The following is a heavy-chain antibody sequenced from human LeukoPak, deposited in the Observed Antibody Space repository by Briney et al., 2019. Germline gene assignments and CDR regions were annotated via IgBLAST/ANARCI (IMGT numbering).Heavy chain of an antibody. Sequence: SETLSLTCTVSGGSISSSSYYWGWIRQPPGKGLEWIVSIYYSGSTYYNPSLKSRVTISVDTSKNQFSLKLSSVTAADTAVYYCARDVLYSGSYHTQKFYYYYYYYMDVWGKGTTVTVSS. CDR1: GGSISSSSYY. J-gene: IGHJ6*03. CDR2: IYYSGST. CDR3: ARDVLYSGSYHTQKFYYYYYYYMDV. V-gene: IGHV4-39*02. D-gene: IGHD1-26*01.